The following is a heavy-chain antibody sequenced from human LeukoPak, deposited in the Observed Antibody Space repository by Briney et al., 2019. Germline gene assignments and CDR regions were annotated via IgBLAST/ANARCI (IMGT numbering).Heavy chain of an antibody. J-gene: IGHJ6*02. V-gene: IGHV1-8*01. CDR3: ARRLDYGLYYYYYGMDV. Sequence: ASVKVSCKASGYTFTSYDINWVRQATGQGLERMGWMNPNSGNTGYAQKFQGRVTMTRNTSISTAYMELSSLRSEDTAVYYCARRLDYGLYYYYYGMDVWGQGTTVTVSS. CDR1: GYTFTSYD. CDR2: MNPNSGNT. D-gene: IGHD4/OR15-4a*01.